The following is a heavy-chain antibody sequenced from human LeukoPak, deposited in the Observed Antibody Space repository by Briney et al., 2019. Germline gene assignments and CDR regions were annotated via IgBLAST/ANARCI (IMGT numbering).Heavy chain of an antibody. CDR1: GFTFSSYW. CDR3: ARDSGPSSFTIFGVVIIGNFDY. V-gene: IGHV3-7*01. CDR2: IKQDGSEK. Sequence: PGGSLRLSCAASGFTFSSYWMSWVRQAPGKGLEWVANIKQDGSEKYYVDSVKGRFTISRDNSKNTLYLQMNSLRAEDTAVYYCARDSGPSSFTIFGVVIIGNFDYWGQGTLVTVSS. D-gene: IGHD3-3*01. J-gene: IGHJ4*02.